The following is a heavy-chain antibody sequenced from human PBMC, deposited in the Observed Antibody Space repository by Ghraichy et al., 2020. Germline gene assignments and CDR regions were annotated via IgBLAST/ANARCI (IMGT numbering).Heavy chain of an antibody. CDR3: ARVGAAVALALGAFDI. CDR2: IYSGGST. J-gene: IGHJ3*02. V-gene: IGHV3-53*01. Sequence: GGSLRLSCAASGFTVSSNYMSWVRQAPGKGLEWVSVIYSGGSTYYADSVKGRFTISRDNSKNTLYLQMNSLRAEDTAVYYCARVGAAVALALGAFDIWGQGTMVTVSS. D-gene: IGHD6-19*01. CDR1: GFTVSSNY.